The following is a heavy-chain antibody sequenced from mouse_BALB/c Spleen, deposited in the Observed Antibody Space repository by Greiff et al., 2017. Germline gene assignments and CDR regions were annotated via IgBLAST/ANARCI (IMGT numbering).Heavy chain of an antibody. CDR1: GFTFSDYY. J-gene: IGHJ2*01. CDR3: ARGTTVVASFDY. CDR2: ISDGGSYT. V-gene: IGHV5-4*02. Sequence: EVMLVESGGGLVQPGGSRKLSCAASGFTFSDYYMYWVRQTPEKRLEWVATISDGGSYTYYPDSVKGRFTISRDNAKNNLYLQMSSLKSEDTAMYYCARGTTVVASFDYWGQGTTLTVSS. D-gene: IGHD1-1*01.